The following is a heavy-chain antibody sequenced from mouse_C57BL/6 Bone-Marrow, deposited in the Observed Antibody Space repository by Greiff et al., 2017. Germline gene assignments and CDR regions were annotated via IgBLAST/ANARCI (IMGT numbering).Heavy chain of an antibody. CDR1: GFTFSDYG. D-gene: IGHD3-1*01. CDR3: VRRGAL. J-gene: IGHJ3*01. Sequence: EVMLVESGGGLVKPGGSLKLSCAASGFTFSDYGMHWVRQAPEKGLEWVAYISSGSSTIYSADTVKGRFTISRDNAKNTLFLQLTRLRSEDTARXYCVRRGALRGPGTLGTVSA. CDR2: ISSGSSTI. V-gene: IGHV5-17*01.